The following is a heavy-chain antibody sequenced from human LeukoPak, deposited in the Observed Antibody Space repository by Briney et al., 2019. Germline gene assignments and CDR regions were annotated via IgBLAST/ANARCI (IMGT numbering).Heavy chain of an antibody. J-gene: IGHJ6*02. Sequence: SETVSLTCTDSGGSISSYYWSWIRQPPGKGLEWIGYIYYSGSTNYNPSLKSRVTISVDTSKNQLSLKLSSVTAADTAVYYCARDPEGDFGGMDVWGQGTTVTVSS. CDR3: ARDPEGDFGGMDV. V-gene: IGHV4-59*01. CDR1: GGSISSYY. D-gene: IGHD3-3*01. CDR2: IYYSGST.